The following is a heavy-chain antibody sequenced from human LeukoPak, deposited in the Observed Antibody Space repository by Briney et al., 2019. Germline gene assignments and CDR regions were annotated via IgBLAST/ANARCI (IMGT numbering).Heavy chain of an antibody. CDR2: IDWDDDK. Sequence: ESGPTLVNPTQTLTLTCTFSGFSLSTRGMCVSWIRQPPGKALEWLARIDWDDDKYYSTSLKTRLTISKDTSKNQVVLTMTNMDPVDTATYYCARIYVDTAMGNNWFDPWGQGTLVTVSS. J-gene: IGHJ5*02. V-gene: IGHV2-70*11. CDR1: GFSLSTRGMC. CDR3: ARIYVDTAMGNNWFDP. D-gene: IGHD5-18*01.